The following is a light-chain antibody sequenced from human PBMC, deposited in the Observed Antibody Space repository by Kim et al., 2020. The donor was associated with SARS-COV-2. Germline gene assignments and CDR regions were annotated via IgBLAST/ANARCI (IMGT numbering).Light chain of an antibody. CDR2: QDS. V-gene: IGLV3-1*01. Sequence: SYELTQPPSVSVSPGQTASITCSGDKLGDKYACWYQQKPGQSPVLVIYQDSKRPSGIPERFSGPNSGNTATLTISGTPAMDEADYYCQAWDSSPYVFGTG. J-gene: IGLJ1*01. CDR1: KLGDKY. CDR3: QAWDSSPYV.